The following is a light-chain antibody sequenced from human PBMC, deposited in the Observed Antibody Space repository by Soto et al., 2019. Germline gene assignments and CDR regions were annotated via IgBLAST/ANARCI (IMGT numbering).Light chain of an antibody. CDR2: EVI. CDR1: STDIGTYNS. J-gene: IGLJ3*02. V-gene: IGLV2-14*01. CDR3: CSYTTSYTLV. Sequence: QSALTQPASVSGSPGRSITISCTGTSTDIGTYNSVSWYQHHPGKAPKLLIFEVIDPPSGVSDRFSGSKSGNTASLTISSLQLEDEADYYCCSYTTSYTLVFGGGTKLTVL.